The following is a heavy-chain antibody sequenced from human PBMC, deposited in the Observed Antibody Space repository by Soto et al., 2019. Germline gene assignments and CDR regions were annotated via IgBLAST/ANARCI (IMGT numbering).Heavy chain of an antibody. CDR1: GFTFSSFG. J-gene: IGHJ4*02. CDR2: ISHDGSNK. V-gene: IGHV3-30*18. Sequence: GGSLRLSCAASGFTFSSFGMHWVRQAPGEGLEWVAVISHDGSNKYSADSVKGRFTISRDNSKNTLYLQMSSLRAEDTAVYCCAKGPMPIPTVTTIDYWGQGTLVTVSS. CDR3: AKGPMPIPTVTTIDY. D-gene: IGHD4-17*01.